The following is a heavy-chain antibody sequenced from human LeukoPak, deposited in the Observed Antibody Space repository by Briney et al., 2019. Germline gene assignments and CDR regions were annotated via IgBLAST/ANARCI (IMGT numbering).Heavy chain of an antibody. CDR2: IKQDGSEK. Sequence: GGSLRLSCAASGFTLSSYWMSWVRQAPGKGLEWVANIKQDGSEKYYVDSVKGRFTISRDNAKNSLYLQMNSLRAEDTAVYYCARDEFDPWGQGTLVTASS. J-gene: IGHJ5*02. CDR1: GFTLSSYW. V-gene: IGHV3-7*01. CDR3: ARDEFDP.